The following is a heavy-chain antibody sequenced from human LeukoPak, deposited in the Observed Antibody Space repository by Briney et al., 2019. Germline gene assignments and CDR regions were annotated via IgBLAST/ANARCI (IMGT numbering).Heavy chain of an antibody. CDR1: GITFTSSS. Sequence: PGGSLRLSCAASGITFTSSSMTWVRQAPGKGPEWVSSISSSSSYIYFADSLKGRFTISRDNAKNSLYLQMNSLRAEDTAVYYCARADTTGGYYFDYWGQGTLVTVSS. CDR3: ARADTTGGYYFDY. J-gene: IGHJ4*02. D-gene: IGHD4-17*01. V-gene: IGHV3-21*01. CDR2: ISSSSSYI.